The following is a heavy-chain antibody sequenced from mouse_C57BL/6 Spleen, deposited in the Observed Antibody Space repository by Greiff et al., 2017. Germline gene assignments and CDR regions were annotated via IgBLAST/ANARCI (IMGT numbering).Heavy chain of an antibody. CDR2: IDPSDSET. J-gene: IGHJ4*01. CDR1: GYTFTSYW. CDR3: ARGYEGAMDY. D-gene: IGHD2-2*01. V-gene: IGHV1-52*01. Sequence: VQLQQPGAELVRPGSSVKLSCKASGYTFTSYWMHWVKQRPIQGLEWIGNIDPSDSETHYNQKFKDKATLTVEKSSSTAYMQLSSLTSVDSAVYYCARGYEGAMDYWGQGTSVTVSS.